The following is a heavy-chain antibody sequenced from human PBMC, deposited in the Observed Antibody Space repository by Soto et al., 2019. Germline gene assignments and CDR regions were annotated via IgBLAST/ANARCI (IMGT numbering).Heavy chain of an antibody. D-gene: IGHD5-12*01. V-gene: IGHV3-53*04. CDR2: IYSGGST. CDR1: GFTVSSNY. CDR3: ARSVATIKNWYFDL. Sequence: VQLVESGGGLVQPGGSLRLSCAASGFTVSSNYMSWVRQAPGKGLEWVSVIYSGGSTYYADSVKRRFTISRHNSKNTLYLQMNSLRAEDTAVYYCARSVATIKNWYFDLWGRGTLVTVSS. J-gene: IGHJ2*01.